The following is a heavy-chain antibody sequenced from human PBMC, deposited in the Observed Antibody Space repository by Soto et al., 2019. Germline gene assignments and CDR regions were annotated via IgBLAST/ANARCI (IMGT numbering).Heavy chain of an antibody. CDR3: AKDGTDIYVDY. CDR1: GGTFSSYT. V-gene: IGHV1-69*04. J-gene: IGHJ4*02. Sequence: SGKVSCKASGGTFSSYTISWVRHAPGQGLEWMGRIIPILGIANYAQKFQGRVTITADKSTSTAYMELSSLRSEDTAVYYCAKDGTDIYVDYWGQGNPGHRLL. D-gene: IGHD1-1*01. CDR2: IIPILGIA.